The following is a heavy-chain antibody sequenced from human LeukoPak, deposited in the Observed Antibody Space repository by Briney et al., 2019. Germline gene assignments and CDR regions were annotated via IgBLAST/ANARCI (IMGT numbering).Heavy chain of an antibody. CDR2: ISGSGDNT. CDR3: AKMKGHPLPKYYVDV. Sequence: GGSLRLSCAASGFTFSGFAMSWVRRPPGKGLEWVSGISGSGDNTLYADSVKGRFTISRDNSKNTLYLEMNSLRAEDTAIYYCAKMKGHPLPKYYVDVWGQGTTVTVSS. V-gene: IGHV3-23*01. D-gene: IGHD1-26*01. J-gene: IGHJ6*01. CDR1: GFTFSGFA.